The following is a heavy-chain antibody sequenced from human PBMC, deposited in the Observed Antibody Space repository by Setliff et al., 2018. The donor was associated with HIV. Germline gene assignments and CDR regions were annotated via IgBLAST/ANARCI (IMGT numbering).Heavy chain of an antibody. V-gene: IGHV3-7*01. J-gene: IGHJ4*02. CDR3: VRDLARVIAH. Sequence: SLRLSCAASGFMFGVDWMSWVRQTPGKGLEWVASVTPDGGDKCYADSMRGRFTISRDNGKNAVYLQMNSLTAEDTALYYCVRDLARVIAHWGQGTLVTVSS. D-gene: IGHD2-21*01. CDR1: GFMFGVDW. CDR2: VTPDGGDK.